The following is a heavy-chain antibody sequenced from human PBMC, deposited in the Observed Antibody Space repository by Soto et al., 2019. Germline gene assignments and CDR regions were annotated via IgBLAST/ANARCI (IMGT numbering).Heavy chain of an antibody. CDR3: ARSFTYGAQRFDY. Sequence: SETLSLTCSVSGDSMSTYYWTWIRQPPGKGLEWIGYIYDSGTTNYNPSLKSRVAISVDTSKNQFSLKLSSVTAADTAIYYCARSFTYGAQRFDYWGQGALVTVS. V-gene: IGHV4-59*01. CDR2: IYDSGTT. J-gene: IGHJ4*02. CDR1: GDSMSTYY. D-gene: IGHD3-10*01.